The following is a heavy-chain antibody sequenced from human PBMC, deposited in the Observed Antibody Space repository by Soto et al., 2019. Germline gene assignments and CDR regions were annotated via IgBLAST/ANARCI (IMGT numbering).Heavy chain of an antibody. J-gene: IGHJ5*02. CDR2: INHSGST. CDR3: ARFTRPKPDHIAAAGIYWFDP. Sequence: SETLCLSCAVYGGSFSGYYWSWIRQPPGKGLEWIGEINHSGSTNYNPSLKSRVTISVDTSKNQFSLKLSSVTAADMAVYYCARFTRPKPDHIAAAGIYWFDPWGQGTLVTVSS. V-gene: IGHV4-34*01. CDR1: GGSFSGYY. D-gene: IGHD6-13*01.